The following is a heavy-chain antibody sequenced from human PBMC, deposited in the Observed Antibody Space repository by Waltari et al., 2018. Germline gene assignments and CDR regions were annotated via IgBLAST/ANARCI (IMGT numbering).Heavy chain of an antibody. CDR1: GGSISSYY. D-gene: IGHD3-3*01. V-gene: IGHV4-59*01. J-gene: IGHJ6*02. CDR2: IYYSGST. CDR3: ARDRYDFWSGYSGYYYGMDV. Sequence: QVQLQESGPGLVKPSETLSLTCTVSGGSISSYYWSWIRQPPGKGREWIGYIYYSGSTNYNPSLKSRVTISVDTSKNQFSLKLSSVTAADTAVYYCARDRYDFWSGYSGYYYGMDVWGQGTTVTVSS.